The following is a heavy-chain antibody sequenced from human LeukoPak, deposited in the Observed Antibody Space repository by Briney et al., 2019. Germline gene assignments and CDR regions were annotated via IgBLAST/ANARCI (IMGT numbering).Heavy chain of an antibody. Sequence: PPASGKVSCKASGYTFTVYYMHWVRQAPGQGLEWMGWINPNSGGTNYAQKFQGRVTMTRDTSISTAYMELSRLRSDDTAMYYCARFYDSSGYGDDAFDIWGQGTMVTVSS. V-gene: IGHV1-2*02. CDR1: GYTFTVYY. D-gene: IGHD3-22*01. CDR2: INPNSGGT. J-gene: IGHJ3*02. CDR3: ARFYDSSGYGDDAFDI.